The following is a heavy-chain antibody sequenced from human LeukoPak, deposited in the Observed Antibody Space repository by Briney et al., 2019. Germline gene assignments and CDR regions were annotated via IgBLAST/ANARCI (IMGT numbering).Heavy chain of an antibody. CDR1: GGSISSYY. V-gene: IGHV4-59*01. CDR3: ARALFPRGYDFWSGHYMDV. J-gene: IGHJ6*03. Sequence: SETLSLTCTVSGGSISSYYWSWIRQPPGKGLEWIGYIYYSGSTNYNPSLKSRVTISVDTSKNQFSLKLSSVTAADTAVYYCARALFPRGYDFWSGHYMDVWGKGTTVTVSS. D-gene: IGHD3-3*01. CDR2: IYYSGST.